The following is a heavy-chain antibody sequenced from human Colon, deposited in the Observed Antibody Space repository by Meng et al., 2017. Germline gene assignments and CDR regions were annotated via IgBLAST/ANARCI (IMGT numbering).Heavy chain of an antibody. Sequence: GESLKISCAASGFTFSSYAMSWVRQAPGKGLEWVSVISGSGGSTYYADSVKGRFTISRDNSKNTLYLQMNSLRAEDTAVYYCAKAPSSSWYFEFDYWGQGTLVTVSS. J-gene: IGHJ4*02. CDR1: GFTFSSYA. D-gene: IGHD6-13*01. V-gene: IGHV3-23*01. CDR2: ISGSGGST. CDR3: AKAPSSSWYFEFDY.